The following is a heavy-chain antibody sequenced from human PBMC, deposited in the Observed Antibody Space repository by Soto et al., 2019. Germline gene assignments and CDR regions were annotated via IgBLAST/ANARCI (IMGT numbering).Heavy chain of an antibody. J-gene: IGHJ6*02. CDR1: GGTFSSYA. CDR3: ARGAVTTSGDYYGMDV. Sequence: QVQLVQSGAEVKKPGSSVKVSCKASGGTFSSYAISWLRQAPGQGLEWMGGIIPIFGTANYAQKFQGRVTITADKSTSTAYMELSSLRSEDTAVYYCARGAVTTSGDYYGMDVWGQGTTVTVSS. V-gene: IGHV1-69*06. D-gene: IGHD4-17*01. CDR2: IIPIFGTA.